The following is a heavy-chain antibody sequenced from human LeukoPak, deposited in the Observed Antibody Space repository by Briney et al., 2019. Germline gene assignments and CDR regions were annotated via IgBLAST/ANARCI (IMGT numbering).Heavy chain of an antibody. J-gene: IGHJ4*02. Sequence: GGSLRLSCAASGFTFSSYWMSWVRQAPGKGLEWVANIKQDGSEKYYVDSVKGRFTISRDNAKNSLYLQMNSLRAEDTAVYYCARAGIVGATTVWDYWGQGTLVTASS. CDR1: GFTFSSYW. D-gene: IGHD1-26*01. CDR2: IKQDGSEK. CDR3: ARAGIVGATTVWDY. V-gene: IGHV3-7*01.